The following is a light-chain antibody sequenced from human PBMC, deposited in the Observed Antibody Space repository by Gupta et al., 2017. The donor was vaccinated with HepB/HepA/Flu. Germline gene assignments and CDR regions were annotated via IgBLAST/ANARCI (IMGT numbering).Light chain of an antibody. V-gene: IGKV3-11*01. CDR3: QQRSNGPLT. CDR1: QSISSY. CDR2: DAS. Sequence: DIVLPQSPVTLSLSPGERATLSCRASQSISSYLAWYQQGPGQAPRLLIYDASNRAPGIPARFSCSGSGTDFTRTICGLEPGDLAVYYCQQRSNGPLTFGGGTKVEIK. J-gene: IGKJ4*01.